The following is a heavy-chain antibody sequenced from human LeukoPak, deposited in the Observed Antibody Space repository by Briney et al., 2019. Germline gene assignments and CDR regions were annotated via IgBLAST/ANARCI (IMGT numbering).Heavy chain of an antibody. CDR3: ARGYFGSGSPTYYYGLDV. V-gene: IGHV3-30*02. D-gene: IGHD3-10*01. CDR1: GFTFSSYG. CDR2: IRYDGSNK. J-gene: IGHJ6*02. Sequence: GGSLRLSCAASGFTFSSYGMHWVRQAPGKGLEWVAFIRYDGSNKYYADSVKGRFTISRDNSKNTLYLQMNSLRAEDTAVYHCARGYFGSGSPTYYYGLDVWGQGTTVTVSS.